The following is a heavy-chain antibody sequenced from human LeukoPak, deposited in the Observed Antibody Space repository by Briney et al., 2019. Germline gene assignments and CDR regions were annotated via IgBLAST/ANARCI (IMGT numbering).Heavy chain of an antibody. CDR2: IRSKAYGGTT. CDR3: ARPLGPTVTSPDPY. Sequence: GGSLRLSCTASGFTFGDYAMSWVRQAPGKGLEWVGFIRSKAYGGTTEYAASVKGRFTISRDDSKSIAYLQMNSLRAENTAVYYCARPLGPTVTSPDPYWGQGTLVTVSS. D-gene: IGHD4-17*01. J-gene: IGHJ4*02. CDR1: GFTFGDYA. V-gene: IGHV3-49*04.